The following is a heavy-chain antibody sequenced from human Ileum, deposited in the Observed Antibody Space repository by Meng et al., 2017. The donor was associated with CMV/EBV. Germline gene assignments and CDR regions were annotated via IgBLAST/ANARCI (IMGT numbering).Heavy chain of an antibody. D-gene: IGHD6-13*01. CDR1: GFTFSNYA. CDR2: ISGGEATT. Sequence: GESLKISCAASGFTFSNYAMSWVRQAPGKGLEWVSAISGGEATTYYADSVKGRFTISRDNSKNTLYLQMNSLGAEDTAVYYCVKDDNNSWYSKSSQNFDCWGQGALVTVSS. V-gene: IGHV3-23*01. CDR3: VKDDNNSWYSKSSQNFDC. J-gene: IGHJ4*02.